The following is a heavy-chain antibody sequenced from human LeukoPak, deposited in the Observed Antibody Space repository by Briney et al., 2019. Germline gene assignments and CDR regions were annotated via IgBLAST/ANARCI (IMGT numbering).Heavy chain of an antibody. V-gene: IGHV3-23*01. D-gene: IGHD3-10*01. CDR2: TSDSGGRT. CDR3: AKGMYYYGSGSFDY. J-gene: IGHJ4*02. CDR1: GFTFSSYG. Sequence: GGSLRLSCAASGFTFSSYGMSWVRQAPGKGLEWVSSTSDSGGRTYYADSVKGRFTISRDNSKNTLFVQMNSLRAEDTAVYYCAKGMYYYGSGSFDYWGQGTLVTVSS.